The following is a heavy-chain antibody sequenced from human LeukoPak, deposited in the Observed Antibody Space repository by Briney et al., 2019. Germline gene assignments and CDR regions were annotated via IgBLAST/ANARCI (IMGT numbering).Heavy chain of an antibody. CDR3: ARGTVAGTELDY. V-gene: IGHV3-74*01. J-gene: IGHJ4*02. Sequence: GGSLRLSCAASGFTFSSYWMHWVRRAPGKGLVWVSRINSDGSSTSYADSVKGRFTISRDNAKNTLYLQMNSLRAEDTAVYYCARGTVAGTELDYWGQGTLVTVSS. D-gene: IGHD6-19*01. CDR1: GFTFSSYW. CDR2: INSDGSST.